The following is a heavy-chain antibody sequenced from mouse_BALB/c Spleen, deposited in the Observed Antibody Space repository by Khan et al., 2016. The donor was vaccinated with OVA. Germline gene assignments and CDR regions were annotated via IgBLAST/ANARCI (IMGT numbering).Heavy chain of an antibody. J-gene: IGHJ3*01. CDR2: IRSKSNNYAT. CDR1: GFTFNTYA. V-gene: IGHV10-1*02. CDR3: VSRSWFAY. Sequence: VQLVESGGGLVQPQGSLKLSCAASGFTFNTYAMNWVRQAPGKGLEWVARIRSKSNNYATYYADSVKDRFTISRDDSQSMLYLQMNNLKTEDTAMYYCVSRSWFAYWGQGTLVTVSA.